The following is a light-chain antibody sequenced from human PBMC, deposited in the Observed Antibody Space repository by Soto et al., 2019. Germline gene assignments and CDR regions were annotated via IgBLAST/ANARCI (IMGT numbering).Light chain of an antibody. V-gene: IGKV1-39*01. CDR3: QQSYSTPIT. CDR1: QSISSY. J-gene: IGKJ5*01. CDR2: AAS. Sequence: IQMTQSPSSLSASVGDRVTITCRASQSISSYLNWYQQKPGKAPKLLIYAASSLQSGVPSRFSGSGSGTDFTLTISSLQPEDCATYYCQQSYSTPITFGQGTRLGIK.